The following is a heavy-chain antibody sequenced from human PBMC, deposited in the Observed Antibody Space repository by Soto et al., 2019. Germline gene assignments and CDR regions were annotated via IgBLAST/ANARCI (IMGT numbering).Heavy chain of an antibody. D-gene: IGHD3-10*01. CDR2: IFPRDSDT. Sequence: PGESLKISCKGSGYSFSNYWIGWVRQMPGKGLEWMGIIFPRDSDTRYSPSFQGQVTISADKSISTAYLQWSSLKASDTAMYYCAXIMVRGVITYSRDYHGMDVWGQGTTVTVYS. V-gene: IGHV5-51*01. CDR3: AXIMVRGVITYSRDYHGMDV. J-gene: IGHJ6*02. CDR1: GYSFSNYW.